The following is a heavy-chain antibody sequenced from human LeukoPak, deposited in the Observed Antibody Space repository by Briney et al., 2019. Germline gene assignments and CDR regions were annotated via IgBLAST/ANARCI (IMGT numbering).Heavy chain of an antibody. J-gene: IGHJ4*02. CDR1: GYTFTSYG. V-gene: IGHV1-18*01. CDR3: ARRAGDRIAVAGIDY. CDR2: ISAYNGNT. Sequence: ASVKVSCKASGYTFTSYGISWVRQAPGQGLEWMGWISAYNGNTNYAQKLQGRVTMTTDTSTSTAYMELRSLRSDDTAVYYCARRAGDRIAVAGIDYWGQGTLVTVSS. D-gene: IGHD6-19*01.